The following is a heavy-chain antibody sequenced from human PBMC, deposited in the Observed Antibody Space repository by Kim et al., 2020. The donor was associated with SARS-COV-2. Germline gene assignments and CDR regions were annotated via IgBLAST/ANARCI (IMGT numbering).Heavy chain of an antibody. D-gene: IGHD6-13*01. CDR2: ISYDGSNK. Sequence: GGSLRLSCAASGFTFSSYGMHWVRQAPGKGLEWVAVISYDGSNKYYADSVKGRFTISRDNSKNTLYLQMNSLRAEDTAVYYCAKDGAAEVEIAAARVGFHYGMDVWGQGTTVTVSS. CDR3: AKDGAAEVEIAAARVGFHYGMDV. V-gene: IGHV3-30*18. CDR1: GFTFSSYG. J-gene: IGHJ6*02.